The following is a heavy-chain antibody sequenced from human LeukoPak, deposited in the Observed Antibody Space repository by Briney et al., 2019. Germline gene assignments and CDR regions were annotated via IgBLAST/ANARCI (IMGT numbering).Heavy chain of an antibody. D-gene: IGHD3-22*01. CDR2: IYSGGST. V-gene: IGHV3-66*01. CDR3: ARDHPDYYDSSGYFDY. CDR1: GFTFSSNY. J-gene: IGHJ4*02. Sequence: GGSLRLSCAASGFTFSSNYMSWVRQAPGKGLEWVSVIYSGGSTYYADSVKGRFTISRDNSKNTLYLQMNSLRAEDTAVYYCARDHPDYYDSSGYFDYWGQGTLVTVSS.